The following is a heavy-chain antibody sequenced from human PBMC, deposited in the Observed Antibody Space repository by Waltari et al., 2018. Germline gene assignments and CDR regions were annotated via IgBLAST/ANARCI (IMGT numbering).Heavy chain of an antibody. Sequence: EVQLVESGGGLVQPGGSLRLSCAASGFNFSSYWMSWVRQAPGKGLEWVANIKQDGSEKYYVDSVKGRFTISRDNAKNSLYLQMNSLRAEDTAVYYCASVNRGAMFDWGQGTLVTVSS. CDR3: ASVNRGAMFD. D-gene: IGHD3-10*01. CDR2: IKQDGSEK. CDR1: GFNFSSYW. V-gene: IGHV3-7*02. J-gene: IGHJ4*02.